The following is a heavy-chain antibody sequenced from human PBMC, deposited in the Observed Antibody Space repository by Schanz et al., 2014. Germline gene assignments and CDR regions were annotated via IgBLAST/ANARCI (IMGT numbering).Heavy chain of an antibody. CDR2: SSGGGGTT. V-gene: IGHV3-23*01. Sequence: EVQLLESGGGLVQPGGSLRLSCAASGFTFSSYAMSWVRQAPGKGLEWVSASSGGGGTTYYADSVKGRFTISRDNSKDTLYLQMNSLRAKDTAVYYCAKDRSWDYDSSGYFDYWGQGTLVTVSS. CDR1: GFTFSSYA. J-gene: IGHJ4*02. D-gene: IGHD3-22*01. CDR3: AKDRSWDYDSSGYFDY.